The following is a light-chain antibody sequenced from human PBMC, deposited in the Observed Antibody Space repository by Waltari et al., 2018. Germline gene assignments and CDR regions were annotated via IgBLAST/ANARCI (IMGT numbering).Light chain of an antibody. Sequence: QSALTQPPSASGSPGQSVTISCTGTSTDVGGYNYVPWYQQHPGKAPKPMIYDVSKRPSGVPDRFSGSKSGNTASLTVSGLQAEDEADYYCSSFAGSNPYVFGTGTKVTVL. V-gene: IGLV2-8*01. CDR1: STDVGGYNY. J-gene: IGLJ1*01. CDR2: DVS. CDR3: SSFAGSNPYV.